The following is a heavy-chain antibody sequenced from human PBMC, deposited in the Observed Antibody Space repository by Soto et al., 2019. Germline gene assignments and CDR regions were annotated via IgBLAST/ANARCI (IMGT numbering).Heavy chain of an antibody. D-gene: IGHD3-10*01. V-gene: IGHV1-69*13. CDR1: GGTFSSYA. J-gene: IGHJ6*02. CDR3: ARDVLLWFGDSDYYYYRTDD. Sequence: TVKVSCKASGGTFSSYAISWVRQAPGQGLEWMGGIIPIFGTANYAQKFQGRVTITADESTSTAYMELSSLRSEDTAVYYCARDVLLWFGDSDYYYYRTDDWGQGTTVTVSS. CDR2: IIPIFGTA.